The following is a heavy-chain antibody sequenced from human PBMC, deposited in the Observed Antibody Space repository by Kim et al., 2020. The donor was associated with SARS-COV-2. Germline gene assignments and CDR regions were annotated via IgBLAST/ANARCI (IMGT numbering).Heavy chain of an antibody. D-gene: IGHD6-19*01. CDR2: INAGNGNT. V-gene: IGHV1-3*01. J-gene: IGHJ6*02. CDR3: AREGSSGWYYYYYGMDV. CDR1: GYTFTSYA. Sequence: ASVKVSCKASGYTFTSYAMHWVRQAPGQRLEWMGWINAGNGNTKYSQKFQGRVTITRDTSASTAYMELSSLRSEDTAVYYCAREGSSGWYYYYYGMDVWGQGTTVTVSS.